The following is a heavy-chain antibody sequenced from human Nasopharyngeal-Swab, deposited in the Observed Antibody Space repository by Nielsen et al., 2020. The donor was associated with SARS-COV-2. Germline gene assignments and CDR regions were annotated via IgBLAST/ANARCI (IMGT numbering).Heavy chain of an antibody. CDR2: IWYDGSNK. D-gene: IGHD4-17*01. J-gene: IGHJ4*02. Sequence: VRQAPGKGLEWVAVIWYDGSNKYYADSVKGRFTISRDNSKNTLYLQMNSLRAEDTAVYYCARDIRYGGYGGDYWGQGTLVTVSS. V-gene: IGHV3-33*01. CDR3: ARDIRYGGYGGDY.